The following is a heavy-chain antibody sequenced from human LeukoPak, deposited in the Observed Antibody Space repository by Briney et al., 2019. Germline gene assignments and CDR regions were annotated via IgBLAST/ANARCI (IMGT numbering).Heavy chain of an antibody. V-gene: IGHV3-21*01. CDR3: ARDTGGSSSSGKVY. CDR2: ISSSSSYI. D-gene: IGHD6-6*01. CDR1: GFTFSSYS. Sequence: GGSLRLSCAASGFTFSSYSMNWVHQAPGKGLEWVSSISSSSSYIYYADSVKGRFTISRDNAKNSLYLQMNSLRAEDTAVYYCARDTGGSSSSGKVYWGQGTLVTVSS. J-gene: IGHJ4*02.